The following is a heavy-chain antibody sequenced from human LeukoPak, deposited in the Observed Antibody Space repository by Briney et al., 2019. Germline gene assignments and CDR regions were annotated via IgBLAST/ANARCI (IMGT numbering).Heavy chain of an antibody. D-gene: IGHD2-2*01. CDR2: IYYSGST. Sequence: PSETLSLTCTVSGGSISSYYWSWIRQPPGKGLEWIGYIYYSGSTNYNPSLKSRVTISVDTSKNQFSLKLSSVTAADTAVYYCARERPRYCSSTSCPRRIGRAFDIWGQGTMVTVSS. CDR1: GGSISSYY. J-gene: IGHJ3*02. CDR3: ARERPRYCSSTSCPRRIGRAFDI. V-gene: IGHV4-59*01.